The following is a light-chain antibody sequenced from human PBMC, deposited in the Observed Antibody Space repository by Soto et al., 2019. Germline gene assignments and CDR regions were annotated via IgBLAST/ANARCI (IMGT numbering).Light chain of an antibody. V-gene: IGLV2-8*01. CDR3: SSYAGSSNV. CDR2: EVN. CDR1: SSDVGGYNY. J-gene: IGLJ1*01. Sequence: QSVLTQPPSASGSPGQSVAISCTGTSSDVGGYNYVSWYQQHPGKAPKLMIYEVNKRPSGVPARFSGSKSGNTASLTVSGLQAEDEADYYCSSYAGSSNVFGTGTKVTVL.